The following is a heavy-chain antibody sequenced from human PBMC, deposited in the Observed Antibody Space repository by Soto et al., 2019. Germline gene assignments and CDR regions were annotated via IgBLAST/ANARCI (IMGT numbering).Heavy chain of an antibody. Sequence: GGSLRLSCAASGFTFSSYGMHWVRQAPGKGLEWVAVISYDGSNKYYADSVKGRFTISRDNSKNTLYLQMNSLRAEDTAVYYCAKEIRLWDGYYYGMDVWGQGTTVTVSS. V-gene: IGHV3-30*18. CDR1: GFTFSSYG. CDR3: AKEIRLWDGYYYGMDV. J-gene: IGHJ6*02. CDR2: ISYDGSNK. D-gene: IGHD5-18*01.